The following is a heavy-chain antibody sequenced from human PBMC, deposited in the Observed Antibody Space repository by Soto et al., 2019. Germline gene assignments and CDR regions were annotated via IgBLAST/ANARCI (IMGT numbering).Heavy chain of an antibody. CDR3: AIMGLHLGELSRNWFDP. D-gene: IGHD3-16*02. J-gene: IGHJ5*02. CDR2: IYSSGTT. CDR1: GGSITSANYY. Sequence: QVQLQESGPGLVKPSQTLSLSCSISGGSITSANYYWTWTRLFPGKGLEWIGYIYSSGTTHYNPSLKSRATISLDTSNNQFSLEVKSATASDTAVYYCAIMGLHLGELSRNWFDPWGQGSLVTVSS. V-gene: IGHV4-31*03.